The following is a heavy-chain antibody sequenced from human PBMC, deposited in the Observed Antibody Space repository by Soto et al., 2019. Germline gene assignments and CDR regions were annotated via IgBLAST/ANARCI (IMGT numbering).Heavy chain of an antibody. CDR1: GFNFRSYA. J-gene: IGHJ4*02. CDR2: ISGSGGST. D-gene: IGHD3-3*01. Sequence: GGSLSLSCAASGFNFRSYAMSCVRQAPGKALEWAPAISGSGGSTYYADSVKGRFTISRDNSTNTLYLQMNSLRAEETAVYYCAKDMIRPPKGFWSGYLFDYWGQGTLVSVSS. V-gene: IGHV3-23*01. CDR3: AKDMIRPPKGFWSGYLFDY.